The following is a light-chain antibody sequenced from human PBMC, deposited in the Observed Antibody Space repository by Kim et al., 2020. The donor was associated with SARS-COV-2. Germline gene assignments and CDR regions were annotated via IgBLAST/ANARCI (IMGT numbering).Light chain of an antibody. J-gene: IGKJ1*01. CDR2: AAS. V-gene: IGKV1-39*01. Sequence: DIQMTQSPSSLSASVGDRVTISCRASQDIINDLGWYQQKPGKAPKRLIYAASSLQSGVPSRFTGSGSETDFTLTISSLQPEDFATYYCQQTYSASRTFGQGTKVDIK. CDR1: QDIIND. CDR3: QQTYSASRT.